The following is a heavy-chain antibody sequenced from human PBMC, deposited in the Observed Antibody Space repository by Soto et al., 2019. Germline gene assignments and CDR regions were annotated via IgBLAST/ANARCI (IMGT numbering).Heavy chain of an antibody. D-gene: IGHD5-12*01. Sequence: GGSLRLSCAASGFTFISYAMHWVRQAPGKGLEWVAVISYDGSNKYYADSVKGRFTISRDNSKNTLYLQMNSLRAEDTAVYYCARETFGGYDWYGMDVWGQGTTVTVSS. CDR1: GFTFISYA. J-gene: IGHJ6*02. V-gene: IGHV3-30-3*01. CDR2: ISYDGSNK. CDR3: ARETFGGYDWYGMDV.